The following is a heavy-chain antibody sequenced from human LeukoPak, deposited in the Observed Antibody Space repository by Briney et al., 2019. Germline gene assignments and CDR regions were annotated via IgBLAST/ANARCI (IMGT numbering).Heavy chain of an antibody. J-gene: IGHJ4*02. CDR3: ARESFPLSPYDYVWGSYRTNYYFDY. D-gene: IGHD3-16*02. V-gene: IGHV1-18*01. CDR2: ISAYNGNT. Sequence: GASVKVSCKASGYTFTSYGISWVRQAPGQGLEWMGWISAYNGNTNYAQKLQGRVTMTTDTSTSTAYMELRSLRPDDTAVYYCARESFPLSPYDYVWGSYRTNYYFDYWGQGTLVTVSS. CDR1: GYTFTSYG.